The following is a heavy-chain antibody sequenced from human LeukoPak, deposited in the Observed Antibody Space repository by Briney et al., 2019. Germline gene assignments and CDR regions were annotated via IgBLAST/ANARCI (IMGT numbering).Heavy chain of an antibody. V-gene: IGHV4-39*01. D-gene: IGHD4-23*01. CDR1: GGSISSSSYY. CDR3: ARNKKAGGWRGGARTYYYYMDV. J-gene: IGHJ6*03. Sequence: SETLSLTCTVSGGSISSSSYYWGWVRQPPGKGLEWIGSIYYSGSTYYNPSRKSRFTISVYTSKTQFSLRLTSVTAADTALYYCARNKKAGGWRGGARTYYYYMDVWGKGTTVIVS. CDR2: IYYSGST.